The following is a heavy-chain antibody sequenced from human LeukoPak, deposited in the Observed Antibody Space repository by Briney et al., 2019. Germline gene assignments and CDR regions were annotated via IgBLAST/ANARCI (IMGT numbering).Heavy chain of an antibody. J-gene: IGHJ6*03. V-gene: IGHV4-59*01. CDR2: IYYSGST. CDR3: ARDRNYYYMDV. CDR1: GGSISSYY. Sequence: SSETLSLTCTVSGGSISSYYWSWIRQPPGKGLEWIGYIYYSGSTNYNPSHKSRVTISVDTSKNQFSLKLSSVTAADTAVYYCARDRNYYYMDVWGKGTTVTVSS.